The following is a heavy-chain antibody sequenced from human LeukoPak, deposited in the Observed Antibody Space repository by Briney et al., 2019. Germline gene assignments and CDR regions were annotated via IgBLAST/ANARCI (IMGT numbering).Heavy chain of an antibody. CDR1: GYSISSGYY. J-gene: IGHJ5*02. Sequence: SETLSLTCTVSGYSISSGYYWGWIRQPPGKGLEWIGSIYHSGSTYYNPSLKSRVTISVDTSKNQFSLKLSSVTAADTAVYYCARAPPGAAAGVTTWFDPWGQGTLVTVSS. D-gene: IGHD6-13*01. CDR3: ARAPPGAAAGVTTWFDP. V-gene: IGHV4-38-2*02. CDR2: IYHSGST.